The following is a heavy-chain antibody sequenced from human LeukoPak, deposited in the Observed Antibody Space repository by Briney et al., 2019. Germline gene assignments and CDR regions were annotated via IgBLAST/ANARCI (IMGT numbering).Heavy chain of an antibody. V-gene: IGHV3-30-3*01. Sequence: GRSLRLSCAASGFTFSSYAMHWVRQAPGKGLEWVAVISYDGSNKYYADSVKGRFTISRDNSKNTLYLQMNSLRAEDTAVYYCATDSQRDYYDSSGYPYFGYWGQGTLVTVSS. CDR2: ISYDGSNK. CDR1: GFTFSSYA. J-gene: IGHJ4*02. CDR3: ATDSQRDYYDSSGYPYFGY. D-gene: IGHD3-22*01.